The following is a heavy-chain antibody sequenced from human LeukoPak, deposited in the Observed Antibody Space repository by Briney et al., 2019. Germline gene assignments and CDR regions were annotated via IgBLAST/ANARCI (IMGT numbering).Heavy chain of an antibody. CDR1: GYTFTGYY. CDR3: ARDTYYYGSGSHFNYYYYYGMDV. J-gene: IGHJ6*02. D-gene: IGHD3-10*01. CDR2: INPNSGGT. Sequence: ASVKVSCKASGYTFTGYYMHWVRQAPGQGLEWMGWINPNSGGTNYAQKFQGWVTMTRDTSISTAYMELSRLRSDDTAVYYCARDTYYYGSGSHFNYYYYYGMDVWGQGTTVTVSS. V-gene: IGHV1-2*04.